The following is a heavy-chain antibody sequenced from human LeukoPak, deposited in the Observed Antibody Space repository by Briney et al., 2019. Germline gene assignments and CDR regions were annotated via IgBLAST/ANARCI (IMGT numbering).Heavy chain of an antibody. V-gene: IGHV3-30*03. J-gene: IGHJ4*02. D-gene: IGHD3-22*01. Sequence: GGSLRLSCAASGFTFSSYGMHWVRQAPGKGLEWVAGISYDGSNKYYADSVKGRFTISRDNSKDTLYLQMNSLRAEATAVYYCAPPPFSYSDSSGYGDYWGQGTLVTVSS. CDR3: APPPFSYSDSSGYGDY. CDR1: GFTFSSYG. CDR2: ISYDGSNK.